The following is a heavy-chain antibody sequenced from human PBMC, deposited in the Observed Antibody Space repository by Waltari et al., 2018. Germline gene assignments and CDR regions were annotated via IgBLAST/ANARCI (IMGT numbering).Heavy chain of an antibody. V-gene: IGHV3-33*01. J-gene: IGHJ6*02. CDR2: IWYDGSNK. CDR1: GFTFSSVG. D-gene: IGHD4-4*01. CDR3: ARSLTTDYGMDV. Sequence: QVQLVESGGGVVQPGRSLRLSCAASGFTFSSVGMHWVRQAPGKGLEWVAVIWYDGSNKYYADSVKGRFTISRDNSKNTLYLQMNSLRAEDTAVYYCARSLTTDYGMDVWGQGTTVTVSS.